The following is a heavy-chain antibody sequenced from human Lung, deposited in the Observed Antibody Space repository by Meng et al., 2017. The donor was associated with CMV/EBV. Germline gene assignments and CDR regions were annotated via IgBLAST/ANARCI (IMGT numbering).Heavy chain of an antibody. CDR1: STFTGYY. V-gene: IGHV1-2*02. CDR2: INPNSGGT. CDR3: ARVDCSSTSCTLSFDP. D-gene: IGHD2-2*01. Sequence: STFTGYYMHWVRQAPGQGLEWMGWINPNSGGTNYAQKFQGRVTMTRDTSISTAYMELSRLRSDDTAVYYCARVDCSSTSCTLSFDPWGQGTLVTVSS. J-gene: IGHJ5*02.